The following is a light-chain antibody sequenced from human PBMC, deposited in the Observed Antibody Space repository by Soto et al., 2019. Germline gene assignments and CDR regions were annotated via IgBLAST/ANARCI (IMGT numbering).Light chain of an antibody. CDR1: QSAVNF. J-gene: IGKJ1*01. CDR3: QQYGSSAWT. Sequence: EIVMTQSPATLSVSPGETASLSCRASQSAVNFLAWYQQKPGQAPRLLIYGASSRATGIPDRFSGSGSGTDFTLTISRLEPEDFAVYYCQQYGSSAWTFGQGTKVDIK. CDR2: GAS. V-gene: IGKV3-20*01.